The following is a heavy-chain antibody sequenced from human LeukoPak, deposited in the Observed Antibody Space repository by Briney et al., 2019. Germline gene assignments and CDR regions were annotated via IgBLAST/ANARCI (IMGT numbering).Heavy chain of an antibody. CDR1: GFTFSNYG. Sequence: PGGSLRLSCAASGFTFSNYGMHWVRQAPGRGLEWVAVIWYDGSNKYYADSVKGRFTISRDNSKNTLYLQMNSLRAEDTAVYYCAKGKGQNWDPFDYSGQGTLVTVSS. V-gene: IGHV3-33*06. D-gene: IGHD7-27*01. J-gene: IGHJ4*02. CDR3: AKGKGQNWDPFDY. CDR2: IWYDGSNK.